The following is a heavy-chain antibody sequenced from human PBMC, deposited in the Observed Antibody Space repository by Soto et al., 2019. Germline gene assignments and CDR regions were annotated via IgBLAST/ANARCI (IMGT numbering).Heavy chain of an antibody. CDR1: GGSISSYY. J-gene: IGHJ4*02. CDR2: IYYSGST. V-gene: IGHV4-30-4*01. D-gene: IGHD5-18*01. Sequence: KTSETLSLTCTVSGGSISSYYWSWIRQPPGKGLEWIGYIYYSGSTYYNPSLKSRVTISVDTSKNQFSLKLSSVTAADTAVYYCARDSRTAMAYFDYWGQGTLVTVSS. CDR3: ARDSRTAMAYFDY.